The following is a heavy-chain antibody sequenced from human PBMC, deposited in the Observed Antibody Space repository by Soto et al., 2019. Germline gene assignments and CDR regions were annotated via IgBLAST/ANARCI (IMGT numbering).Heavy chain of an antibody. J-gene: IGHJ4*02. D-gene: IGHD3-22*01. CDR2: FDPEDGET. V-gene: IGHV1-24*01. Sequence: ASVKVSCKVSGYTLTELSMHWVRQAPGKGLEWMGGFDPEDGETIYAQKFQGRVTMTEDTSTDTAYMELSSLRSEDKAVYYCATSENYYDSSGYSYWGQGTLVTVSS. CDR3: ATSENYYDSSGYSY. CDR1: GYTLTELS.